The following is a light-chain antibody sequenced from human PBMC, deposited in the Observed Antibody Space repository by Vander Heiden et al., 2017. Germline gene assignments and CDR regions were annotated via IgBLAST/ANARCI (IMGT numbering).Light chain of an antibody. J-gene: IGLJ2*01. CDR3: SSYTSGSTLV. CDR1: SSYIGLYNY. Sequence: QSALTQPASVSGSPGQSITISCTGTSSYIGLYNYVSWYQHHPGKAPKLMIYDVSNRPSGVSNRFSGSKSGNTASLTISGLQAEDEADYYCSSYTSGSTLVFGGGTSLTVL. V-gene: IGLV2-14*03. CDR2: DVS.